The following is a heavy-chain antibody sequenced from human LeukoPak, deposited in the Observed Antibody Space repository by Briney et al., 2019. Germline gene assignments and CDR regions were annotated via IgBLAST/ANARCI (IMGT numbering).Heavy chain of an antibody. CDR1: GFTFSSYA. Sequence: PGGSLRLSCAASGFTFSSYAMSWVRQAPGKGLEWVSAISGSGGSTYYADSVKGRFTISGDNSKNTLYLQMNSLRAEDTAVYYCAKYDSSGDWFDPWGQGTLVTVSS. D-gene: IGHD3-22*01. J-gene: IGHJ5*02. V-gene: IGHV3-23*01. CDR3: AKYDSSGDWFDP. CDR2: ISGSGGST.